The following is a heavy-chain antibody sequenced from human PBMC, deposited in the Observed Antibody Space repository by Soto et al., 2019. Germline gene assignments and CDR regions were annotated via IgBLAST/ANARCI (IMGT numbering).Heavy chain of an antibody. J-gene: IGHJ3*02. Sequence: TSETLSLTCTVSGGSVSSGSYYWSWIRQPPGKGLEWIGYIYYSGCTNYNPSLKSRVTISVDTSKNQFSLKLSSVTAADTAVYYCARGGLPLYYDFWSGYYTPRDAFDIWGQGTMVTVSS. V-gene: IGHV4-61*01. D-gene: IGHD3-3*01. CDR3: ARGGLPLYYDFWSGYYTPRDAFDI. CDR1: GGSVSSGSYY. CDR2: IYYSGCT.